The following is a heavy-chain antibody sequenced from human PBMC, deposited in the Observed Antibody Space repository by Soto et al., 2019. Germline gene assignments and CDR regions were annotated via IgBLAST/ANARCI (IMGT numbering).Heavy chain of an antibody. CDR3: ARVTPGNNLYYFSGLDF. Sequence: QVHLVESGGGVVQPGKSLRLSCVASGFTFDTYGIHWVRQAPGKGLQWVALISYEGSNTYYADSVRGRFTISRDNSKNALYLQMNTLRPDDTGVYYCARVTPGNNLYYFSGLDFWGQGTSVTVSS. V-gene: IGHV3-30-3*01. CDR1: GFTFDTYG. D-gene: IGHD1-1*01. J-gene: IGHJ6*02. CDR2: ISYEGSNT.